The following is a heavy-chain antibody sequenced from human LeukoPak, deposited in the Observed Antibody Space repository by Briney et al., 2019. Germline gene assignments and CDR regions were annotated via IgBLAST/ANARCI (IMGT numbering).Heavy chain of an antibody. V-gene: IGHV3-7*01. J-gene: IGHJ3*02. D-gene: IGHD3-22*01. CDR1: GFTFSNYW. CDR3: ASTRHPSYYYDSSGYYWSDAFDI. CDR2: IKTDGSEK. Sequence: GGSLRLSCEGSGFTFSNYWMGWVRQAPGKGLQWVANIKTDGSEKYYVDSVKGRFTISRDNAKNSLYLQMNSLRAEDTAVYYCASTRHPSYYYDSSGYYWSDAFDICGQGTMVTVSS.